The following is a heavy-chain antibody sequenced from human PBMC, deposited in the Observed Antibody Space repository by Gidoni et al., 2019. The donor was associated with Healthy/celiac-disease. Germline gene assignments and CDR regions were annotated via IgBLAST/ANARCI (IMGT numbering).Heavy chain of an antibody. D-gene: IGHD6-19*01. Sequence: EVQLVESGGGLVQPGRSLRRSGQAPGFTFADYAMHWVRQAPGKGLEWVSGISWNSGSIGYADSVKGRFTISRDNAKNSLYLQMNSLRAEDTALYYCAKSAGYSSTANWFDPWGQGTLVTVSS. CDR1: GFTFADYA. J-gene: IGHJ5*02. V-gene: IGHV3-9*01. CDR2: ISWNSGSI. CDR3: AKSAGYSSTANWFDP.